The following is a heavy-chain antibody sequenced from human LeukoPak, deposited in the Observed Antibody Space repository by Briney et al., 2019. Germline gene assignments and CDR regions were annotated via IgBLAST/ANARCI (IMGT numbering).Heavy chain of an antibody. V-gene: IGHV3-7*01. D-gene: IGHD5-12*01. J-gene: IGHJ4*02. CDR3: AAKGNGYTGIYVFAH. CDR1: GFTFSRFR. CDR2: INQDGSEI. Sequence: GGSLRLSCAASGFTFSRFRMSWVRQPPGKGLEWVANINQDGSEIYYVDSVKGRFTVSIDNAKNSLYLQMSSLRAEDTAVYYCAAKGNGYTGIYVFAHWGRGTLVTVSS.